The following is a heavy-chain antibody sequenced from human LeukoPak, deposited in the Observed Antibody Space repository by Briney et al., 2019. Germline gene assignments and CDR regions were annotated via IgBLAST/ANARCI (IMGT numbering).Heavy chain of an antibody. Sequence: GGSLRLSCAASGFTFSSSAMSWVRQAPGKGLEWVSNISGSGSGGSTYYADSVKGRFTISRDNSKNTLYLQMNSLRAEDTAVYYCARGSGYYYGLNFDYWGQGTLVTVSS. CDR3: ARGSGYYYGLNFDY. J-gene: IGHJ4*02. CDR2: ISGSGSGGST. CDR1: GFTFSSSA. D-gene: IGHD3-22*01. V-gene: IGHV3-23*01.